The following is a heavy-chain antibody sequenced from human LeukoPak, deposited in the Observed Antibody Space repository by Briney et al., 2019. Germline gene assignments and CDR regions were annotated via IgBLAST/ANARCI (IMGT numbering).Heavy chain of an antibody. J-gene: IGHJ5*02. CDR2: MNPNSDNT. V-gene: IGHV1-8*01. Sequence: ASVKVSCKASGYIFTSYEINWVRQATGQGLEWMGWMNPNSDNTGYAQKFQGRLTMTKNTSISTAYMELSSLTSEDTAVYYCARGVVRGVSLSFDPWGQGTLVTVSS. D-gene: IGHD3-10*01. CDR3: ARGVVRGVSLSFDP. CDR1: GYIFTSYE.